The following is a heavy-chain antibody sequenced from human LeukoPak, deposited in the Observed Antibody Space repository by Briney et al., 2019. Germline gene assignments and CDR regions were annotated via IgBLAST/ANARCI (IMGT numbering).Heavy chain of an antibody. D-gene: IGHD3-22*01. V-gene: IGHV4-34*11. Sequence: PSETLSLTCAVYGGSFSGYYWSWIRQPPGKGLEWIGYIYYSGSTNYNPSLKSRVTISVDTSKNTAVYYCARGDYYDSSGYPLSFDYWGQGTLVTVSS. CDR1: GGSFSGYY. CDR3: SFDY. CDR2: IYYSGST. J-gene: IGHJ4*02.